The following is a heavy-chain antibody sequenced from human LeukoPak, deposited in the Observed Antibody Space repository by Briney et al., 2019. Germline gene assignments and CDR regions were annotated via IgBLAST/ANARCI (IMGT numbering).Heavy chain of an antibody. V-gene: IGHV3-23*01. CDR3: AKDGGVTGYYSRGYLDY. J-gene: IGHJ4*02. Sequence: GGSLRLSCAASGFPFSSHAMSWVRQAPGKELKWVSGISGGGGTTYYADSVKGRFTISRDNSRNTLYLQMSTLRDEDTAVYYCAKDGGVTGYYSRGYLDYWGQGTLVTVSS. D-gene: IGHD3-9*01. CDR1: GFPFSSHA. CDR2: ISGGGGTT.